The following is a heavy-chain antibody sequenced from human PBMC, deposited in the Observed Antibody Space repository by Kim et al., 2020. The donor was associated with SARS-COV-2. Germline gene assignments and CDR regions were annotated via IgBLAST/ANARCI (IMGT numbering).Heavy chain of an antibody. CDR3: AKTPSVAIDWFDP. Sequence: FYNPSLKSRLSVSVDTSQNHIYLNQSSVTAADTAVYYCAKTPSVAIDWFDPWGQGTLVTVSS. V-gene: IGHV4-31*02. D-gene: IGHD1-1*01. J-gene: IGHJ5*01.